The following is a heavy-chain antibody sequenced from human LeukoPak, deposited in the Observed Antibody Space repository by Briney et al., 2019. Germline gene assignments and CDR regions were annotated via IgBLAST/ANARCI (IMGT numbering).Heavy chain of an antibody. D-gene: IGHD3-16*01. CDR1: GFTFTSYN. CDR3: AVSDYFDY. Sequence: PGGSLRLSCAASGFTFTSYNMSWVRQAPGKGLEWVSYISSSSRTIYEAASVKVRFTNSRDNAKNSLYLQMNSLRAEDTAVYYYAVSDYFDYWGQGTLVTVSS. V-gene: IGHV3-48*01. CDR2: ISSSSRTI. J-gene: IGHJ4*02.